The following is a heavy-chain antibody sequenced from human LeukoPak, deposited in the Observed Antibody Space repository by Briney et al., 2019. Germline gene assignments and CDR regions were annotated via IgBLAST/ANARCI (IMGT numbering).Heavy chain of an antibody. CDR2: IYTSGST. CDR1: GGTISSGGYY. V-gene: IGHV4-61*02. D-gene: IGHD3-10*01. CDR3: AREVGGADMDV. J-gene: IGHJ6*03. Sequence: SQTLSLTCTVSGGTISSGGYYWSCIGQHPGKGLEWIVRIYTSGSTNYNPSLNSRTTMSVNTSKNLFSQMLSSVAAAATAYYFCAREVGGADMDVWGKGTTVTVSS.